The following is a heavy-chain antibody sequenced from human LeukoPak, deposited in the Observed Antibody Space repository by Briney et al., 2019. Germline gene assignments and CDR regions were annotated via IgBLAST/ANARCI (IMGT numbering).Heavy chain of an antibody. CDR3: AKDMVVAATKDDAFDI. J-gene: IGHJ3*02. Sequence: PGRSLRLSCAASGFTFDDYAMHWVRQAPGKGLEWVSGISWNSGSIGYADSVKGRFTISRDNAKNSLYLQMNSLRAEDTALYYCAKDMVVAATKDDAFDIWGQGTMVTVSS. CDR2: ISWNSGSI. V-gene: IGHV3-9*01. CDR1: GFTFDDYA. D-gene: IGHD2-15*01.